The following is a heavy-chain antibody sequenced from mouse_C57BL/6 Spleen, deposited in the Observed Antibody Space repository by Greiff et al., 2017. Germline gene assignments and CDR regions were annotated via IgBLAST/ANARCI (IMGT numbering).Heavy chain of an antibody. D-gene: IGHD1-1*01. CDR1: GYTFTSYW. CDR3: ARDGSSYRRFAY. V-gene: IGHV1-69*01. Sequence: VQLQQPGAELVMPGASVKLSCKASGYTFTSYWMHWVKQRPGQGLEWIGEIDPSDSYTNYNQKFKGKSTLTVDKSSSTAYMQLSSLTSEDSAVYYCARDGSSYRRFAYWGQGTLVTVSA. CDR2: IDPSDSYT. J-gene: IGHJ3*01.